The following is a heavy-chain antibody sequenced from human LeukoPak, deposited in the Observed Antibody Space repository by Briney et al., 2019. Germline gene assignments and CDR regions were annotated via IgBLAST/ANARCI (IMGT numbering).Heavy chain of an antibody. J-gene: IGHJ3*02. CDR3: ARVWDTNDAFDI. D-gene: IGHD1-26*01. CDR2: INWDDDK. Sequence: SGPTLVKPTQTLTLTCTFSGFSLSTSGVGVGWIRQPPGKALKWLALINWDDDKRYSPSLKSRLTITKDTFKNQVALTMTNMDPVDTATYYCARVWDTNDAFDIWGQGTMVTVSS. V-gene: IGHV2-5*02. CDR1: GFSLSTSGVG.